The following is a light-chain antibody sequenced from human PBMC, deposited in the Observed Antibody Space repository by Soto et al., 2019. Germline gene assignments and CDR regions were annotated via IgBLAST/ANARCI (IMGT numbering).Light chain of an antibody. CDR3: GTWDSSLSAVV. CDR1: SSNIGNNY. CDR2: DNN. J-gene: IGLJ2*01. V-gene: IGLV1-51*01. Sequence: SVLPKPPSVSAAPGQKVTISCSRSSSNIGNNYVSWYQQLPGTAPKLLIYDNNKRPSGIPDRFSGSKSGTSATLGITGLQTGDEADYYCGTWDSSLSAVVFGGGTKVTVL.